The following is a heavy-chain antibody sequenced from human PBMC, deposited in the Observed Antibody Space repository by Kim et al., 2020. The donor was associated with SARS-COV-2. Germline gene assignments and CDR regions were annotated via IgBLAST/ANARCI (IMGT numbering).Heavy chain of an antibody. CDR2: INHSGST. CDR3: ARDVVAKAFDY. CDR1: GGSFSGYY. V-gene: IGHV4-34*01. J-gene: IGHJ4*02. D-gene: IGHD5-12*01. Sequence: SETLSLTCAVYGGSFSGYYWSWIRQPPGKGLEWIGEINHSGSTNYNPSLKSRVTISVDTSKNQFSLKLSSVTAADTAVYYCARDVVAKAFDYWGQGTLVTVSS.